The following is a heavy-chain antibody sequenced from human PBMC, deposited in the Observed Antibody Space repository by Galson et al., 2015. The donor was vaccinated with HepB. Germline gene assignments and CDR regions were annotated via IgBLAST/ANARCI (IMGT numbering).Heavy chain of an antibody. CDR1: GFTFTKYA. CDR2: ISTYNGDT. V-gene: IGHV1-18*04. Sequence: SVKVSCKASGFTFTKYAISWVRQAPGQGLEWMGWISTYNGDTEYVQKLQGRVTMTTDTFTNSAYMDLTSLRSEDTAMYYGARDDIIAEGSYWGQGTLVTVSS. J-gene: IGHJ4*02. D-gene: IGHD2/OR15-2a*01. CDR3: ARDDIIAEGSY.